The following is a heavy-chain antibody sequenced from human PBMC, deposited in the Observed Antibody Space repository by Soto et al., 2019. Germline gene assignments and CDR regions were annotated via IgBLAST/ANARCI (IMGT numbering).Heavy chain of an antibody. CDR2: ISGSGDST. J-gene: IGHJ5*02. CDR1: GFTFSSSW. D-gene: IGHD5-12*01. V-gene: IGHV3-23*01. CDR3: AKAEFSGYDGLLDP. Sequence: GGSLRLSCAASGFTFSSSWMSWVRQAPGKGLEWVSAISGSGDSTFHADFVKGRFTISRDNSKDTLSLQMNSLRAEDTATYYCAKAEFSGYDGLLDPWGQGTLVTVSS.